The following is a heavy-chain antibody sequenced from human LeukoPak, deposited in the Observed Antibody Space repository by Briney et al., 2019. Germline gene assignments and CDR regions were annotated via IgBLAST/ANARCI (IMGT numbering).Heavy chain of an antibody. CDR3: AKGAITFGGVIVRGAFDI. V-gene: IGHV3-9*01. J-gene: IGHJ3*02. Sequence: GGSLRLSCAASGFTFDDYAMHWVRQAPGKGLEWVSGISWNSGSIGYADSVKGRFTISRDNAKNSLYLQMNSLRAEDTALYYCAKGAITFGGVIVRGAFDIWGQGTMVTVSS. CDR2: ISWNSGSI. D-gene: IGHD3-16*02. CDR1: GFTFDDYA.